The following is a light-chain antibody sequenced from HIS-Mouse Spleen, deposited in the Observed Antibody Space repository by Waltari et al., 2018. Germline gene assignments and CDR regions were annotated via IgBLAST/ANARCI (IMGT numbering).Light chain of an antibody. CDR1: QGISSY. CDR3: QQLNSYPPT. V-gene: IGKV1-9*01. CDR2: AAS. Sequence: DIQLTQSPSFLSASVGDRVPITCRASQGISSYLAWYQQKPGKAPKLLIYAASTLQSGVPSRFGGSGSGTEFTLTISSLQPEDFATYYCQQLNSYPPTFGQGTKVEIK. J-gene: IGKJ1*01.